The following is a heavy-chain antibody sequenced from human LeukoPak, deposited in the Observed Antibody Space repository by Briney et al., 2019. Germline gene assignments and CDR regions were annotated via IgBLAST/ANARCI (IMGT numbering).Heavy chain of an antibody. CDR1: GFTFSSYE. V-gene: IGHV3-48*03. Sequence: GGSLRLSCAASGFTFSSYEMNWVRQAPGKGLEWVSYTSSSGSTISYADSVKGRFTISRDNAKNSLYLQMNSLRAEDTAVYYCARHSIAAAGLLYYYYYMDVWGKGTTVTVSS. CDR3: ARHSIAAAGLLYYYYYMDV. CDR2: TSSSGSTI. J-gene: IGHJ6*03. D-gene: IGHD6-13*01.